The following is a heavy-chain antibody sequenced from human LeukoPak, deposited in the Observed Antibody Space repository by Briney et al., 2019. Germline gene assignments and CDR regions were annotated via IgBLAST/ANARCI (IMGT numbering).Heavy chain of an antibody. D-gene: IGHD6-19*01. CDR3: ARINFGYSSGWYTGHFDY. CDR2: IYYSGST. J-gene: IGHJ4*02. Sequence: SSETLSLTCTVSGGSISSYYWSWIRHPPGKGLEWIGYIYYSGSTNYDPSLKSRVTISVDTSKNQFSLKLSSVTAADTAVYYCARINFGYSSGWYTGHFDYWGQGTLVTVSS. CDR1: GGSISSYY. V-gene: IGHV4-59*01.